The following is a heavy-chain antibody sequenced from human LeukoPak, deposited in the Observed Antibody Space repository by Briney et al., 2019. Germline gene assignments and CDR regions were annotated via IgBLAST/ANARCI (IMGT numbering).Heavy chain of an antibody. Sequence: GGSLRLSCAASGFTFSNYWMHWVRQAPGKGLVWVSRIKGDGSSPTYADSVKGRFTISRDNAKNTLYLQMNSLRAEDTAVYYCARKPDYYGSHYWGQGTLVTVSS. CDR1: GFTFSNYW. V-gene: IGHV3-74*01. CDR3: ARKPDYYGSHY. CDR2: IKGDGSSP. D-gene: IGHD3-10*01. J-gene: IGHJ4*02.